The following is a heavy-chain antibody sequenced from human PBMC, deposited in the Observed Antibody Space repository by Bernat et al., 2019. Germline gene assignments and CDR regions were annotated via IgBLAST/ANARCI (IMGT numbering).Heavy chain of an antibody. CDR3: VMLISAFGSAY. CDR1: GLTFRNYD. V-gene: IGHV3-23*01. CDR2: ITDNGGAT. D-gene: IGHD6-13*01. Sequence: EVQLLESGGKLVQPGESLRLSCTASGLTFRNYDMSWVRQAPGKGLEWVSSITDNGGATYYADSVKGRFTISRDNSKDTLYVQMNSLRAEDTAVYYCVMLISAFGSAYWGRGTLVTVSS. J-gene: IGHJ4*02.